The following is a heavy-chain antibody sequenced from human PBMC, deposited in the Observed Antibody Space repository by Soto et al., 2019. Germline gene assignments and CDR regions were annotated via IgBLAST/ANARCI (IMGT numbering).Heavy chain of an antibody. CDR1: GFTFSSYG. Sequence: GGSLRLSCAASGFTFSSYGMHWVRQAPGKGLEWVAVIWYDGSNKYYADSVKGRFTISRGNSKNTLYLQMNSLRAEDTAVYYCARDRERGYSGYDSNRGGYLWGQVTMVTVSS. J-gene: IGHJ3*01. CDR2: IWYDGSNK. D-gene: IGHD5-12*01. CDR3: ARDRERGYSGYDSNRGGYL. V-gene: IGHV3-33*01.